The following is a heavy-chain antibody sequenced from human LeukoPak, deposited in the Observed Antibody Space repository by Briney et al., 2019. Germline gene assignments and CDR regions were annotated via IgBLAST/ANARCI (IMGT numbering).Heavy chain of an antibody. V-gene: IGHV3-15*01. J-gene: IGHJ4*02. Sequence: GGSLRLSCAASGFTFSNAWMSWVRQAPGKGLEWVGRIQSKTDGGTIEYAAPVKGRFSISRDDSKTSLFLQMNSLKTEDTGVYYCSTLMVRGIINIWGQGTLVTVSS. CDR1: GFTFSNAW. CDR3: STLMVRGIINI. CDR2: IQSKTDGGTI. D-gene: IGHD3-10*01.